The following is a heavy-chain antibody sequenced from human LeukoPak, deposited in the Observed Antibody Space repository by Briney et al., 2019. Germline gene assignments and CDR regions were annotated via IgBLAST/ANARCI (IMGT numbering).Heavy chain of an antibody. CDR2: IIPILGTT. D-gene: IGHD5-18*01. J-gene: IGHJ4*02. CDR3: ARAVSVGDTAIVL. V-gene: IGHV1-69*11. Sequence: SVKVSCKASGGTFSSYAISWVRQAPGQGLEWMGRIIPILGTTNYAQKFQGRVTITTDESTSTAYMELSSLRSEDTAVYYCARAVSVGDTAIVLWGQGTLVTVSS. CDR1: GGTFSSYA.